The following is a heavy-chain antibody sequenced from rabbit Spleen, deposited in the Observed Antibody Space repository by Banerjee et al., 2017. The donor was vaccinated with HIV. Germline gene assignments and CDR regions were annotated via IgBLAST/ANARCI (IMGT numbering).Heavy chain of an antibody. J-gene: IGHJ4*01. D-gene: IGHD8-1*01. V-gene: IGHV1S45*01. CDR2: ISTGSGKT. CDR3: AKTYTDGSYPFAL. CDR1: GVSLNDKDV. Sequence: EQLEESGGGLVKPEGSLTLTCKASGVSLNDKDVMCWVRQAPGKGLEWIACISTGSGKTLYATWAKGRFTISKTSSTTVTLQMASLTAADTATYFCAKTYTDGSYPFALWGQGTLVTVS.